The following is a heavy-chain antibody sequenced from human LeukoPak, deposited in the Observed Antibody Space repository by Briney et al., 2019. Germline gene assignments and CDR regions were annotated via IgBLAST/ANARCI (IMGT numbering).Heavy chain of an antibody. J-gene: IGHJ6*03. CDR3: ARVLSSGWYYYYMDV. CDR2: ISRSGSTK. V-gene: IGHV3-11*01. D-gene: IGHD6-19*01. Sequence: GGSLRLSCAASGFTFSDYNMRWIRQAPGKGLEWVSSISRSGSTKYYADSVKGRFTISRDNAKNSLFLQMNSLRAEDTAVYYCARVLSSGWYYYYMDVWGKGTTVTVSS. CDR1: GFTFSDYN.